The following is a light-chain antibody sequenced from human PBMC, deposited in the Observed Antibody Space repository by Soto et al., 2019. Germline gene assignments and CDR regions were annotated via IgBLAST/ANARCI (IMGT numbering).Light chain of an antibody. CDR1: QSVTHW. CDR2: DAS. J-gene: IGKJ2*02. CDR3: QQYYRSCT. Sequence: DIQLTQSPSTLSASVGDRVTITCRASQSVTHWLAWYQQKPGKAPKLLIYDASSLQSGVPSRFSGSGSGTGFSLTISSLQPDDFATYYCQQYYRSCTFGQGPKVEIK. V-gene: IGKV1-5*01.